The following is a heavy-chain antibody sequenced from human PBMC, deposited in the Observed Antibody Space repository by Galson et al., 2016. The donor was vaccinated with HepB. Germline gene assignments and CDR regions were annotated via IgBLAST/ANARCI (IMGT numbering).Heavy chain of an antibody. CDR3: VTEGCGSPSCYDH. CDR2: IKGKTAGGTT. CDR1: GFTFINAW. Sequence: SLRLSCAASGFTFINAWMSWVRQTPGKGLEWVARIKGKTAGGTTDYAAPVKGRFTISRDDSKNTLFLQMNSLKVEDTALYHCVTEGCGSPSCYDHWGQGTLVTVSS. V-gene: IGHV3-15*01. J-gene: IGHJ5*02. D-gene: IGHD2-2*01.